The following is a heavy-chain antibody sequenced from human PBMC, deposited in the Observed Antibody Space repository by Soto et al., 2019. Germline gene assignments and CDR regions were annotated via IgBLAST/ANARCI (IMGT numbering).Heavy chain of an antibody. J-gene: IGHJ4*02. Sequence: ASVKVSCKVSGYTLTELSMHWVRHAPGKGLEWMGGFDPEDGETIYAQKFQGRVTMTEDTSTDTAYMELSSLRSEDTAVYYCATGGLAVAGCRFWGQGTLVTVSS. CDR3: ATGGLAVAGCRF. CDR1: GYTLTELS. V-gene: IGHV1-24*01. D-gene: IGHD6-19*01. CDR2: FDPEDGET.